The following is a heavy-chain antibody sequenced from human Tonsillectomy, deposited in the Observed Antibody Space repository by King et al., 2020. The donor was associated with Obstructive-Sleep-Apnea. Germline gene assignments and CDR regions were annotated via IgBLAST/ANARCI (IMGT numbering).Heavy chain of an antibody. CDR1: GFTFSSYA. J-gene: IGHJ4*02. Sequence: VQLVESGGGLVQPGGSLRLSCAASGFTFSSYAMSWVRQSPVKGLEWVSAISGSGISTYYADSVKGRFPISSDKSKNTLFLKMNSLRAEDTAIYNCAKATQWLLYFFDSWGQGTLVTVSS. D-gene: IGHD6-19*01. CDR2: ISGSGIST. V-gene: IGHV3-23*04. CDR3: AKATQWLLYFFDS.